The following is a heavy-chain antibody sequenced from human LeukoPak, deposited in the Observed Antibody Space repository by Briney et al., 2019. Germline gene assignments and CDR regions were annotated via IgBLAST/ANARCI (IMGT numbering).Heavy chain of an antibody. D-gene: IGHD1-26*01. J-gene: IGHJ3*02. Sequence: SETLSLTCTVSGGSISSSSYYWGWIRQPPGKGLEWIGSIYYSGSTYYNPSLKSRVTISVDTSKNQFSLKLSSVTAADTAVYYCARDFGGSSGDAFDIWGQGTMVTVSS. CDR2: IYYSGST. CDR1: GGSISSSSYY. V-gene: IGHV4-39*07. CDR3: ARDFGGSSGDAFDI.